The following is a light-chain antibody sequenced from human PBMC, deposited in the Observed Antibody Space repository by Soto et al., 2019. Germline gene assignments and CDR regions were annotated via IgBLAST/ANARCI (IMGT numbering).Light chain of an antibody. CDR3: QQYYSYTRT. Sequence: IQLTQSPSSLSASVGDRVTITCRDSQGIRSYLAWYQPTRGKAPKLXIYAASPLQSGVPSLFSCSGAGTACTRPISCLQSEDFATDYCQQYYSYTRTFGQGTKVDIK. V-gene: IGKV1-9*01. CDR1: QGIRSY. J-gene: IGKJ1*01. CDR2: AAS.